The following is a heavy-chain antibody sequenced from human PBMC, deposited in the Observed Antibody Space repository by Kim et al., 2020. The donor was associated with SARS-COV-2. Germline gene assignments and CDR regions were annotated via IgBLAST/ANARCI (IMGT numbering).Heavy chain of an antibody. CDR2: INHSGST. V-gene: IGHV4-34*01. J-gene: IGHJ6*02. CDR1: GGSFSGYY. CDR3: ARATDCSSTSCYYYYYGMDV. D-gene: IGHD2-2*01. Sequence: SETLSLTCAVYGGSFSGYYWSWIRQPPGKGLEWIGEINHSGSTNYNPSLKSRVTISVDTSKNQFSLKLSSVTAADTAVYYCARATDCSSTSCYYYYYGMDVWGQGTTVTVS.